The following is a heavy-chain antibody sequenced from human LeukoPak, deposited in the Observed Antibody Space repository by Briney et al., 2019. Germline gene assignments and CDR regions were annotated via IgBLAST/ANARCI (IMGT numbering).Heavy chain of an antibody. V-gene: IGHV4-34*01. J-gene: IGHJ6*03. CDR3: ARVKRQLLRYYYYYYMDV. Sequence: SETLSLTCAVYGGSFSGYYWSWIRQPPGKGLECIGEINHSGSTNYNPSLKSRVTISVDTSKNQFSLKLSSVTAADTAVYYCARVKRQLLRYYYYYYMDVCGKGTTVTVSS. CDR1: GGSFSGYY. CDR2: INHSGST. D-gene: IGHD6-13*01.